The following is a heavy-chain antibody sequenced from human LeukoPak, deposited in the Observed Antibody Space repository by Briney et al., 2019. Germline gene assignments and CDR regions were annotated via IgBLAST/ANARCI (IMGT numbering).Heavy chain of an antibody. CDR2: ISGTGGST. J-gene: IGHJ4*02. Sequence: PGGSLRLSCAASGFTFSNYAMSWVRQAPGKGLEWVAGISGTGGSTHYADSVKGRFTISRDNAKNSLYLQMNSLRAEDTAVYYCARDEYYDSTFDYWGQGTLVTVSS. V-gene: IGHV3-23*01. CDR3: ARDEYYDSTFDY. D-gene: IGHD3-22*01. CDR1: GFTFSNYA.